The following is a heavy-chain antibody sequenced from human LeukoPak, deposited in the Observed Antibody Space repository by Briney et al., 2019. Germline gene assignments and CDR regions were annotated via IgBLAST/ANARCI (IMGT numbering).Heavy chain of an antibody. V-gene: IGHV4-59*01. CDR3: AREGYSSSWDKYDFYHMDV. J-gene: IGHJ6*03. D-gene: IGHD6-13*01. CDR2: IHGSGIT. CDR1: GGSISSYY. Sequence: SETLSVTCTVSGGSISSYYWSWIRQSPGKGLEWIVYIHGSGITNYNPSLKSRVTISVDTPKNQFSLSLSSVTPADTAVYFCAREGYSSSWDKYDFYHMDVWGKGTTVTVSS.